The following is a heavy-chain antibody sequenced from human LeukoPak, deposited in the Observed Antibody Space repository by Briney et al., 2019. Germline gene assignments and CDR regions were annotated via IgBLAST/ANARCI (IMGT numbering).Heavy chain of an antibody. D-gene: IGHD3-10*01. Sequence: SQTLSLTCTVSGGSISSGDYYWSWIRQPPGKGLGWIGYIYYSGSTYYNPSLKSRVTISVDTSKNQFSLKLSSVTAADTAVYYCARVYYGSGSYWYYFDYWGQGTLVTVSS. V-gene: IGHV4-30-4*01. CDR2: IYYSGST. CDR3: ARVYYGSGSYWYYFDY. CDR1: GGSISSGDYY. J-gene: IGHJ4*02.